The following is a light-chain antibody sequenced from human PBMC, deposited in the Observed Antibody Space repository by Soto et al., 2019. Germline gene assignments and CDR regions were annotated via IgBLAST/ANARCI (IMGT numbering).Light chain of an antibody. J-gene: IGKJ5*01. CDR3: QQYKNWPL. V-gene: IGKV3-20*01. CDR2: GAS. Sequence: EIVLTQSPGTLSLSPGEIVTLSCRASQSVTSSYIAWYQQKSGQAPRLLLYGASSRATGIPDRFRGSGSGTDFTLTISRLEPEDFAVYYCQQYKNWPLFGQGTRLEIK. CDR1: QSVTSSY.